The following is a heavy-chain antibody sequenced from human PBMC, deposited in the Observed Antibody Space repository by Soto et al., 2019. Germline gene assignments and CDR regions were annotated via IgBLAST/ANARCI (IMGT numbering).Heavy chain of an antibody. CDR2: AYHNGLT. Sequence: LSLTCAVSGDSVTSNVWWSWVRQPPGKGLEWIGEAYHNGLTDYNPSLKSRVTMSVDTSKNEFSLKLTSLTAADTAIYYCARDAAVPGESDRFDYWGQGTLVTVSS. CDR1: GDSVTSNVW. V-gene: IGHV4-4*02. J-gene: IGHJ4*02. D-gene: IGHD6-19*01. CDR3: ARDAAVPGESDRFDY.